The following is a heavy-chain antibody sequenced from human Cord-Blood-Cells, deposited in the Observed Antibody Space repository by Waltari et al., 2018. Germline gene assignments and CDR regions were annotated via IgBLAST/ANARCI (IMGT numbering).Heavy chain of an antibody. D-gene: IGHD3-22*01. CDR3: ARSSPDYYDGSGLLVAFDS. CDR2: IIPIFGTA. Sequence: QVQLVQSGAEVKKPGSSVKVSCKASGGTFSSYAISWVRQAPGQGLEWMGGIIPIFGTANYAQKFQGRVTITAYDSTSTAYMELSSLRSEDTAVYYCARSSPDYYDGSGLLVAFDSWGQGTMVTVSS. V-gene: IGHV1-69*01. J-gene: IGHJ3*02. CDR1: GGTFSSYA.